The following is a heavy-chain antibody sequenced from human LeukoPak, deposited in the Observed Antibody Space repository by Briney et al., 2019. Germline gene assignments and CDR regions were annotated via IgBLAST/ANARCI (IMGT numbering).Heavy chain of an antibody. V-gene: IGHV3-23*01. D-gene: IGHD3-16*01. CDR3: AKDKWTMITFGGVSGNWFDP. J-gene: IGHJ5*02. CDR1: GFTFSSYG. CDR2: ISGSGGST. Sequence: PGGSLRLSCAASGFTFSSYGMSWVRQAPGKGLEWVSAISGSGGSTYYADSVKGRFTISRDNSKNTLYLQMNSLRAEDTAVYYCAKDKWTMITFGGVSGNWFDPWGQGTLVIVSS.